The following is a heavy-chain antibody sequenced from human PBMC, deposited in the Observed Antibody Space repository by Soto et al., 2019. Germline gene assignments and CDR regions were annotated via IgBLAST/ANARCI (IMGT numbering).Heavy chain of an antibody. J-gene: IGHJ4*02. Sequence: SETLSLTCAVSGYPISSGYYWGWIRQPPGKGLEWIGSIYHSGSTYYNPSLKSRVTISVDTSKNQYSLKLSSVTAADTAVYYCASPGVGATRFDYWGQGTLVTVSS. V-gene: IGHV4-38-2*01. CDR2: IYHSGST. CDR3: ASPGVGATRFDY. CDR1: GYPISSGYY. D-gene: IGHD1-26*01.